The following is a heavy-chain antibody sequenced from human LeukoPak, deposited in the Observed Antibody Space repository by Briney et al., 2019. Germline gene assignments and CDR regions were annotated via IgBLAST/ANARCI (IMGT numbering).Heavy chain of an antibody. J-gene: IGHJ4*02. V-gene: IGHV3-74*01. CDR3: ASEYSSSSGHF. D-gene: IGHD6-6*01. CDR2: INSDGSTT. CDR1: GFTFSYYW. Sequence: GGSLGLSCAASGFTFSYYWMHWVRQAPGKGLVSVSRINSDGSTTSYADSVKGRLTISRDNAKNTLYLQMNSLRAEDTAVYYCASEYSSSSGHFWGQGTLVTVSS.